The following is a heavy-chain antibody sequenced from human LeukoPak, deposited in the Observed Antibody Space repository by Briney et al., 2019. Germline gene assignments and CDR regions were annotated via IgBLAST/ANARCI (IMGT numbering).Heavy chain of an antibody. CDR1: GFTFSSYS. V-gene: IGHV3-21*01. J-gene: IGHJ3*02. Sequence: GGSLRLSCAASGFTFSSYSMNWVRQAPGKGLEWVSSISSSSSYIYYADSVKGRFTIPRDNAKNSLYLQMNSLRAEDTAVYYCARDVPSFRLRLGELFAFDIWGQGTMVTVSS. CDR2: ISSSSSYI. CDR3: ARDVPSFRLRLGELFAFDI. D-gene: IGHD3-16*01.